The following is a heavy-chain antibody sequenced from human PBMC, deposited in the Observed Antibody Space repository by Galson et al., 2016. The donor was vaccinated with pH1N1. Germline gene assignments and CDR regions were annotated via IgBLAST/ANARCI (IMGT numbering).Heavy chain of an antibody. V-gene: IGHV3-23*01. Sequence: SLRLSCAASGFTFNKYAMTWVRQAPGKGLEWVSAISGSGRDTYYADSVKSRFTISRDNSKDTVYLQMNSLTVEDTAIYYCAKVPRRGVNAYGGAYWGLGTQVIVSS. J-gene: IGHJ4*02. CDR1: GFTFNKYA. CDR2: ISGSGRDT. D-gene: IGHD4-23*01. CDR3: AKVPRRGVNAYGGAY.